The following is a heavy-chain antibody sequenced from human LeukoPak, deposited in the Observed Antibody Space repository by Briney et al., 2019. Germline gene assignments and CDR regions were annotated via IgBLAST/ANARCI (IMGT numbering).Heavy chain of an antibody. CDR2: IRGSGATT. J-gene: IGHJ6*02. V-gene: IGHV3-23*01. CDR1: GFTFSSYD. Sequence: GGSLRLSCAASGFTFSSYDVSWVRQAPGKGLEWVSGIRGSGATTKYADSVKGRFSISRDNSKNTLYVQMNSLRVEDTAVYYCAKGDVSGDYYYGMDVWGQGTTVTVSS. CDR3: AKGDVSGDYYYGMDV. D-gene: IGHD3-3*01.